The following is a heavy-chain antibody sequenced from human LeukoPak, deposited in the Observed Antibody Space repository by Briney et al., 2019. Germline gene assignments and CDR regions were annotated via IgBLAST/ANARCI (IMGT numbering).Heavy chain of an antibody. J-gene: IGHJ4*02. Sequence: ASVKVSCKASGYTFTSYGISWVRQAPGQGLEWMGWISAYYGNTNYAQKLQGRVTMTTDTSTSTAYMELRSLRSDDTAVYYCARDDYDILTGYYTIDYWGQGTLVTVSS. CDR1: GYTFTSYG. V-gene: IGHV1-18*01. CDR3: ARDDYDILTGYYTIDY. CDR2: ISAYYGNT. D-gene: IGHD3-9*01.